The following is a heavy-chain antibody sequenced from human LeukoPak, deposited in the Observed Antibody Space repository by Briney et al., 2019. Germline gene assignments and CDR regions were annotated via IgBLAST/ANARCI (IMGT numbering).Heavy chain of an antibody. CDR2: ISAYNGNT. Sequence: ASVKVSCKASGYTFTSYGISWVRQAPGQGLEWMGWISAYNGNTNHAQKLQGRVTMTTDTSTSTAYMELRSLRSDDTAVYYCARTPPDIVVVPAASYFDYWGQGTLVTVSS. V-gene: IGHV1-18*01. CDR3: ARTPPDIVVVPAASYFDY. J-gene: IGHJ4*02. D-gene: IGHD2-2*01. CDR1: GYTFTSYG.